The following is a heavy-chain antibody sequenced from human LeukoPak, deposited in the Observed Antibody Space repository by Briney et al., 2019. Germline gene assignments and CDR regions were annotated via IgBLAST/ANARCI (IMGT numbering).Heavy chain of an antibody. CDR2: IGTAGDT. CDR1: GFTFSSYD. V-gene: IGHV3-13*04. CDR3: ARAGRYSGYRDAFDI. Sequence: PGGSLRLSCAASGFTFSSYDMHWVRQATGKGLEWVSAIGTAGDTYYPGSVKGRFTISRENAKNSLYLQMNSLRAGDTAVYYRARAGRYSGYRDAFDIWGQGTMVTVSS. D-gene: IGHD5-12*01. J-gene: IGHJ3*02.